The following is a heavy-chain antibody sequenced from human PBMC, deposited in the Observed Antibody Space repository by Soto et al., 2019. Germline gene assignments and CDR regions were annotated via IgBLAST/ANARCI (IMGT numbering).Heavy chain of an antibody. V-gene: IGHV1-69*01. CDR3: ARRDYDFWSCDSPIGAFDI. CDR2: IIPIFGTA. D-gene: IGHD3-3*01. Sequence: QVQLVQSGAEVKKPGSSVKVSCRASGGTFSSYAISWVRQAPGQGLEWMGGIIPIFGTANYAQKFQGRVTITADESTSTAYMELSSLRSEDTAVYYCARRDYDFWSCDSPIGAFDIWGQGTMVTVSS. J-gene: IGHJ3*02. CDR1: GGTFSSYA.